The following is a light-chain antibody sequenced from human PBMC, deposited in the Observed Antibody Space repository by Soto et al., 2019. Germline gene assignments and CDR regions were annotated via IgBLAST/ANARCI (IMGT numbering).Light chain of an antibody. V-gene: IGKV2-28*01. CDR3: MQGLQTSCT. CDR2: LAS. Sequence: DIVMTQSPLSLPVTPRGPASISCRSSESLLHTNGYHYLSWYLQRPGQSPQLLIYLASTRASGVPDRVCGRWSGSDFTLKISIVEAEDVAHYFCMQGLQTSCTFGQGTKV. CDR1: ESLLHTNGYHY. J-gene: IGKJ2*02.